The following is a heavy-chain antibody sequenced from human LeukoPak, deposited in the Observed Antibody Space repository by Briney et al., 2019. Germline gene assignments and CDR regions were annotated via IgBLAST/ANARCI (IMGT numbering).Heavy chain of an antibody. J-gene: IGHJ3*02. CDR1: GFTFDDYG. V-gene: IGHV3-23*01. CDR2: SGGGGGT. Sequence: GGSLRLSCAASGFTFDDYGMTWVRQAPGKGLEWVSASGGGGGTYYADSVKGRFTISRDNSKNTVYLQMNSLRADDTAVYFCAKHISGSFTFDIWGQGTMVTVSS. CDR3: AKHISGSFTFDI. D-gene: IGHD1-26*01.